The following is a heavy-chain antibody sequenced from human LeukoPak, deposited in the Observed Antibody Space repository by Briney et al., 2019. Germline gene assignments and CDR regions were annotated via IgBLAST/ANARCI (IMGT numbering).Heavy chain of an antibody. D-gene: IGHD3-3*01. CDR2: IYHSGST. CDR3: ARSSPPYYDFWSGYSYYFDY. V-gene: IGHV4-30-2*01. CDR1: GGSISNGGYS. Sequence: PSETLSLTCAVSGGSISNGGYSWSWIRQPPGKGLEWIGYIYHSGSTYYNPSLKSRITISVDRSKNQFSLKLSSVTAADTAVYYCARSSPPYYDFWSGYSYYFDYWGQGTLVTVSS. J-gene: IGHJ4*02.